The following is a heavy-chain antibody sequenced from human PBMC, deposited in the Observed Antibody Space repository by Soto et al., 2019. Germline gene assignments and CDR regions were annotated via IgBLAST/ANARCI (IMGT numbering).Heavy chain of an antibody. CDR3: ARHGTVTAGGHWFDP. CDR1: GGSISSSSYY. CDR2: IYYSGST. D-gene: IGHD4-17*01. Sequence: SETLSLTCTVSGGSISSSSYYWGWIRQPPGKGLEWIGSIYYSGSTYYNPSLKSRVTISVDTSKNQFSLKLSSVTAADTAVYYCARHGTVTAGGHWFDPWGQGTLVTVSS. J-gene: IGHJ5*02. V-gene: IGHV4-39*01.